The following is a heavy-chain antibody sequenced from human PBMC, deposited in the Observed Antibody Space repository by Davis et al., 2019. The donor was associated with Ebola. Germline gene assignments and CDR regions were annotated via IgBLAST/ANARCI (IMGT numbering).Heavy chain of an antibody. CDR2: MYYGWST. CDR3: ARDGMLDSSGH. Sequence: PSETLSLTCTVSGGSINITGYYWSWIRQYPGKGLEWIAYMYYGWSTYYNPSLKSRVTISIDTSKNQFSLRLSSVTAADTAMYYCARDGMLDSSGHWGQGTLVTVSS. CDR1: GGSINITGYY. D-gene: IGHD3-22*01. V-gene: IGHV4-31*03. J-gene: IGHJ4*02.